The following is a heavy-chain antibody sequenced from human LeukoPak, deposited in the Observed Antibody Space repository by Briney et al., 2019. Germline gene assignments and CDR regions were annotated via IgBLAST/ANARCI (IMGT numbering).Heavy chain of an antibody. CDR3: ATDTDYGDSDAFDI. J-gene: IGHJ3*02. V-gene: IGHV1-69*04. Sequence: GASVKVSCKASGGTFSSYAISWVRQAPGQGLEWMGRIIPILGIANYAQKFQGRVTITADKSTSTAYMELSSLRSEDTAVYYCATDTDYGDSDAFDIWGQGTMVTVSS. CDR2: IIPILGIA. CDR1: GGTFSSYA. D-gene: IGHD4-17*01.